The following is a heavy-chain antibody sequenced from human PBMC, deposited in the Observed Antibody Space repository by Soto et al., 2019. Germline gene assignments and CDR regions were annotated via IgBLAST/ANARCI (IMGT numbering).Heavy chain of an antibody. J-gene: IGHJ6*04. CDR3: ARSQGSSTSLEIYYYYYYGMDV. V-gene: IGHV1-69*01. Sequence: QVQLVQSGAEVKKPGSSVKVSCKASGGTFGSYAISWVRQAPGQGLEWMGGIIPIPGTANYAQKFQGRVTIAAYASTSTAYMELSSLRSEDTAVYYCARSQGSSTSLEIYYYYYYGMDVWGEGTTVTVSS. D-gene: IGHD2-2*01. CDR1: GGTFGSYA. CDR2: IIPIPGTA.